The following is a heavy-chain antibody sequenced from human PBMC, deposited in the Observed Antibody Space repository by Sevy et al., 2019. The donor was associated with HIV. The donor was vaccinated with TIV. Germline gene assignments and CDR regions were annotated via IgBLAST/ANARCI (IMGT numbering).Heavy chain of an antibody. CDR2: IIPIFGTA. CDR3: ARDSNSGSYYYYYGMDV. Sequence: ASVKVSCKAPGGTFSSYAISWVRQAPGQGLEWMGGIIPIFGTANYAQKFQGRVTITADESTSTAYMELSSLRSEDTAVYYCARDSNSGSYYYYYGMDVWGQGTTVTVSS. CDR1: GGTFSSYA. J-gene: IGHJ6*02. V-gene: IGHV1-69*13. D-gene: IGHD1-26*01.